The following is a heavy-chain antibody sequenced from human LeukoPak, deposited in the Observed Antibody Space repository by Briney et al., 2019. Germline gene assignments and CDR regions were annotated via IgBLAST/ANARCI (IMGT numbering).Heavy chain of an antibody. CDR1: GGSFSGFF. CDR3: ARHQGVVDL. CDR2: INHSGST. D-gene: IGHD3-3*01. Sequence: PSETLSLTCAVYGGSFSGFFWTWIRHPPGKGLECIVEINHSGSTNYNPSLKSRVTIPVNTSKNHFSLKLRSVAVADTAVYYCARHQGVVDLWGRGSLVTVSS. J-gene: IGHJ2*01. V-gene: IGHV4-34*01.